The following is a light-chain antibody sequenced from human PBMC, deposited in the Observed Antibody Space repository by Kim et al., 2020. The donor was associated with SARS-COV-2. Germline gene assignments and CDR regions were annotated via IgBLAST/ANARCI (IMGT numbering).Light chain of an antibody. CDR1: KLGDKY. CDR2: QDS. CDR3: QAWDSSTAVV. V-gene: IGLV3-1*01. Sequence: VSPGQTASITCSGDKLGDKYACWYQQKPGQSPVLVIYQDSKRPSGIPERFSGSNSGNTATLTISGTQAMDEADYYCQAWDSSTAVVFGGGTQLAVL. J-gene: IGLJ2*01.